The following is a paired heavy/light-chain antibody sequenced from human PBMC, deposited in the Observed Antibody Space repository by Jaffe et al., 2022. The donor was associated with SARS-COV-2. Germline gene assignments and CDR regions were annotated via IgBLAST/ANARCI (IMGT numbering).Heavy chain of an antibody. D-gene: IGHD3-3*01. J-gene: IGHJ5*02. V-gene: IGHV1-18*01. Sequence: QVQLVQSGAEVKTPGASVKVSCEASGYTFTTYGISWVRQAPGQGLEWMGWISAYNGNTNYAQKLQGRVTMTTDTSTSTAYMELRSLRSDDTAVYYCARVLNPATSSFGVPTRAYWLDPWGQGTLVTVSS. CDR2: ISAYNGNT. CDR3: ARVLNPATSSFGVPTRAYWLDP. CDR1: GYTFTTYG.
Light chain of an antibody. CDR2: GAS. Sequence: EIVMTQSPATLSVSPGERATLSCRASQSVSSNLAWYQQKPGQAPRLLIYGASTRATGIPARFSGSGSGTEFTLTISSLQSEDYAVYYCQQYIKWPGTFGQGTKVEIK. V-gene: IGKV3-15*01. CDR3: QQYIKWPGT. CDR1: QSVSSN. J-gene: IGKJ1*01.